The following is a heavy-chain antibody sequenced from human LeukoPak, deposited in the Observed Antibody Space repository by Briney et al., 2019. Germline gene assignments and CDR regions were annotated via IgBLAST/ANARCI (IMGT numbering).Heavy chain of an antibody. CDR3: ARGHCSGGSCYHYYFDY. Sequence: SETLSLTCTVSGGSISSSSYYWGWIRQPPGKGLEWIGYIYYSGSTNYNPSLKSRVTISVDTSKNQFSLKLSSVTAADTAVYYCARGHCSGGSCYHYYFDYWGQGTLVTVSS. D-gene: IGHD2-15*01. V-gene: IGHV4-61*05. CDR2: IYYSGST. CDR1: GGSISSSSYY. J-gene: IGHJ4*02.